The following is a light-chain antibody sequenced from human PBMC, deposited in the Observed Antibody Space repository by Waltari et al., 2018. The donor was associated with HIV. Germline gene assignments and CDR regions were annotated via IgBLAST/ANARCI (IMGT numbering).Light chain of an antibody. CDR3: QSYDSSLSGVV. Sequence: QSVLTQPPSVSGAPGQRVTIPCRGSSANIGAGYGVHWYRQLPGTAPKLLIYVNNNRPSGVPDRFSGSVSGTSASLAITGLQAEDEADYYCQSYDSSLSGVVFGGGTNLTVL. J-gene: IGLJ2*01. CDR1: SANIGAGYG. V-gene: IGLV1-40*01. CDR2: VNN.